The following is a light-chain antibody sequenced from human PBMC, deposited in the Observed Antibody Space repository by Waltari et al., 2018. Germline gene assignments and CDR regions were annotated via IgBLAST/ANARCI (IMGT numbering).Light chain of an antibody. J-gene: IGLJ2*01. CDR2: DVT. CDR1: GSAAGSSAS. V-gene: IGLV2-14*03. Sequence: QPALTQPASVSGSPGQSLTIPCIGLGSAAGSSASVSWHQHHPDKSPQVIIYDVTHRPSGVSDRFSASKSANTASLTISRLQPEDEADYYCSSQTLDGLVLFGGGTRLTVL. CDR3: SSQTLDGLVL.